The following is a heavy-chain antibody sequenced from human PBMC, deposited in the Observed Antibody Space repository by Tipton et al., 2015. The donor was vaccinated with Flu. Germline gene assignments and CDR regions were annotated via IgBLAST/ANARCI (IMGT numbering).Heavy chain of an antibody. V-gene: IGHV4-4*07. J-gene: IGHJ4*01. CDR2: IFATGTA. Sequence: LGTHYWTWFRQPAGERLEWIGRIFATGTAIYNPSLRSRVTMSVDTSKNQVSLNLTSVTAADTAVYYCARLPRHYGDYPLDYCGPGIMVTVSS. CDR3: ARLPRHYGDYPLDY. D-gene: IGHD4-17*01. CDR1: LGTHY.